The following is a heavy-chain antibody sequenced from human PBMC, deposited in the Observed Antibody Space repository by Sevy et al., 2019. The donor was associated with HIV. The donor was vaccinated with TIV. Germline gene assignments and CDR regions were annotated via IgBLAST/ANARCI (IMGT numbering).Heavy chain of an antibody. CDR3: TTGDPYNRYGYMRPYFFDY. CDR2: IKSKTDGGTG. J-gene: IGHJ4*02. Sequence: GGSLRLSCAASGFTFTNTWMSWVRQAPGKGLEWVGRIKSKTDGGTGDYAAPGKGRFSISIDDSKNTLYLQMNSLKTEDTAVYYCTTGDPYNRYGYMRPYFFDYWGQGTLVTVSS. CDR1: GFTFTNTW. V-gene: IGHV3-15*01. D-gene: IGHD5-18*01.